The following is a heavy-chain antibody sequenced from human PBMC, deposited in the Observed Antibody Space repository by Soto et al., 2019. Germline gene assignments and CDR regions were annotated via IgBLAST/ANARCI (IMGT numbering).Heavy chain of an antibody. D-gene: IGHD6-6*01. CDR3: SRGTSIPASGDY. J-gene: IGHJ4*01. CDR2: VSAYNGER. CDR1: GYTFTNYG. Sequence: QVQLVQSGAEVKKPGASVKVSCKASGYTFTNYGINWVRQAPGQGLEWLGWVSAYNGERRYAQRVQARVIMTTDTSTTTAYMELRILRSDDTAVYYCSRGTSIPASGDYWGQGTQVTVSS. V-gene: IGHV1-18*01.